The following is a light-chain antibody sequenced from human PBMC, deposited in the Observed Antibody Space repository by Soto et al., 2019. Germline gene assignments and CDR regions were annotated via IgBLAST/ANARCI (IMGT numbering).Light chain of an antibody. V-gene: IGKV1-39*01. Sequence: DIQMTQSPSSLSASVGDRVNMTCRASRSISRYLSWYRQKPGKAPNLLIYAASSLQSGVPSRFSGAGSGTDFTLTIGNLHPEDFAIYYCKQSYSSQWTFGQGTKVEI. CDR1: RSISRY. CDR3: KQSYSSQWT. J-gene: IGKJ1*01. CDR2: AAS.